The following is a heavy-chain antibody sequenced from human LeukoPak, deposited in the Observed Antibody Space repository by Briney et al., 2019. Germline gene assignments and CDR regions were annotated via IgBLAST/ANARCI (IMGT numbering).Heavy chain of an antibody. J-gene: IGHJ5*02. V-gene: IGHV1-24*01. Sequence: ASVKVSCKVSGYTLSELSMHWVRQSPGKGLEWMGGFDVAETDTIYAQKFQGRVTMTEDTSTDTAYMELNSLSSEDTAVYYCARGGEYQLHAGGWFDPWGQGTLVTVSS. CDR3: ARGGEYQLHAGGWFDP. D-gene: IGHD2-2*01. CDR1: GYTLSELS. CDR2: FDVAETDT.